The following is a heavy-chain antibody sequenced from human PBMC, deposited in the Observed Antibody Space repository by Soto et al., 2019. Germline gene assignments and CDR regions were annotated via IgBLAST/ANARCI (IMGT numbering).Heavy chain of an antibody. D-gene: IGHD3-3*01. V-gene: IGHV4-34*01. CDR2: INHSGST. J-gene: IGHJ5*02. CDR3: ARGRITIFGVGHNDNWFDP. CDR1: GGSFSGYY. Sequence: SETLSLTCAVYGGSFSGYYWSWIRQPPGKGLEWIGEINHSGSTNYNPSLKSRVTISVDTSKNQFSLKLSSVTAADTAVYYCARGRITIFGVGHNDNWFDPWGQGTLVPVSS.